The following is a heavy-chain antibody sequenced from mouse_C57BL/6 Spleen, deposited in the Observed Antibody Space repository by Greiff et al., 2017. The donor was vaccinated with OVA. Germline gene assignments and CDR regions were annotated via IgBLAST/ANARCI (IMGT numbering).Heavy chain of an antibody. D-gene: IGHD1-1*01. Sequence: VKLMESGAELVRPGASVKLSCKASGYTFTDYCINWVKQRPGQGLEWIARIYPGSGNTYYNEKFKGKATLTAEKSSSTAYMQLSSLTSEDSAVYFCARHYYGSSSWLAYWGQGTLVTVSA. J-gene: IGHJ3*01. CDR3: ARHYYGSSSWLAY. V-gene: IGHV1-76*01. CDR1: GYTFTDYC. CDR2: IYPGSGNT.